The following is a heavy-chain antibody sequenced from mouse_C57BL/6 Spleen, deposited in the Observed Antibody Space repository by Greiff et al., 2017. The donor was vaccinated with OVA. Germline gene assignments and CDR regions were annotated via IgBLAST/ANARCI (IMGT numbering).Heavy chain of an antibody. Sequence: QVQLQQPGAELVKPGASVKVSCKASGYTFTSYWMHWVKQRPGQGLEWIGRIHPSDSDTNSNQKFKGKATLTVDKSSSTAYMQLSSLTSEDSAVYYCASVGTTVVAPDYWGQGTTLTVSS. CDR3: ASVGTTVVAPDY. J-gene: IGHJ2*01. CDR2: IHPSDSDT. D-gene: IGHD1-1*01. V-gene: IGHV1-74*01. CDR1: GYTFTSYW.